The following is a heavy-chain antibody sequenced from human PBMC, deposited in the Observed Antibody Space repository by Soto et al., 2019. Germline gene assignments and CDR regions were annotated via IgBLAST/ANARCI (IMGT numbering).Heavy chain of an antibody. CDR3: ARDIDMDIVVEVADTGPGY. D-gene: IGHD2-15*01. CDR1: GYTFTGYY. V-gene: IGHV1-2*02. CDR2: INPNSGGT. J-gene: IGHJ4*02. Sequence: GASVKVSCRASGYTFTGYYMHWVRQAPGQGLDWMGWINPNSGGTNYAQKLQGRVTLTRDPSISTAYMALSRLRSDYTAVYYSARDIDMDIVVEVADTGPGYWGQGTLVTVSS.